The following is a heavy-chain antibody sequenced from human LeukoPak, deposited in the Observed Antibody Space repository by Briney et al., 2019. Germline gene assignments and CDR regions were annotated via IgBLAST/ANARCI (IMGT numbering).Heavy chain of an antibody. D-gene: IGHD3-10*01. CDR3: ASDVISGDY. Sequence: PGGSLRLSCAASGFTFSSYWMSWVRQAPGKGLEWVANIKQDGSERYYVDSVKGRFTISRDNAKNSLYLHMNSLRVEDTAVYYCASDVISGDYWGQGTLVTVSS. V-gene: IGHV3-7*01. J-gene: IGHJ4*02. CDR2: IKQDGSER. CDR1: GFTFSSYW.